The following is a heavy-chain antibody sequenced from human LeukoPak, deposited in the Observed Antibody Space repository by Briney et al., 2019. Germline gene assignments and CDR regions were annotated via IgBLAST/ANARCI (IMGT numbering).Heavy chain of an antibody. V-gene: IGHV4-34*01. CDR3: ARARGYSLNWFDP. CDR2: INHSGST. D-gene: IGHD5-18*01. CDR1: GGSFSGYY. Sequence: PSETLSLTCAVYGGSFSGYYWSWIRQPPGKGLEWIGEINHSGSTNYNPSLKGRVTISVDTSKNQFSLKLSSVTAADTAVYYCARARGYSLNWFDPWGQGTLVTVSS. J-gene: IGHJ5*02.